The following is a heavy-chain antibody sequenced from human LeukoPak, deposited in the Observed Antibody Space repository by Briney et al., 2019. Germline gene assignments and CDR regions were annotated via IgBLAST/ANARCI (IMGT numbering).Heavy chain of an antibody. J-gene: IGHJ4*02. D-gene: IGHD5-18*01. V-gene: IGHV3-30*18. CDR2: ISYDGSNK. CDR1: GFTFSSYG. Sequence: PGRSLRLSCAASGFTFSSYGMHWVRQAPGKGLEWVAVISYDGSNKYYADSVKGRFTISRDNSKDTLHLQMNSLRAEDTAVYYCAEGGYTYGYFDYWGQGTLVTVSS. CDR3: AEGGYTYGYFDY.